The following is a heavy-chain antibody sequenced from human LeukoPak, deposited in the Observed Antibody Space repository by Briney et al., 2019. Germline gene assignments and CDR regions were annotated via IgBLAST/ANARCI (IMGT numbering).Heavy chain of an antibody. CDR3: AKDPADRVYGDFLYYFDY. D-gene: IGHD4-17*01. CDR2: ISGSGGST. Sequence: GGSLRLSRAASVVTSCRFAMTRVREASGPRLECVSAISGSGGSTYYADSVKGRFTISRDNSKNTLYLQMNSLRAEDTAVYYCAKDPADRVYGDFLYYFDYWGQGTLVTVSS. J-gene: IGHJ4*02. CDR1: VVTSCRFA. V-gene: IGHV3-23*01.